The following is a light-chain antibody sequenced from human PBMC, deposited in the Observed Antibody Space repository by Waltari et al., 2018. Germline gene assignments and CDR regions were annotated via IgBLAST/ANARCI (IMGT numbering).Light chain of an antibody. Sequence: DIQMTQSHSTLSASIGDRVTITCRASQSISSWLAWYQQKPGKAPKLLIYKASSLESGVPSRFSGSGSGTEFTLTISSLQPDDFATYYCQQYNSYVTFGPGTKVDIK. V-gene: IGKV1-5*03. J-gene: IGKJ3*01. CDR3: QQYNSYVT. CDR1: QSISSW. CDR2: KAS.